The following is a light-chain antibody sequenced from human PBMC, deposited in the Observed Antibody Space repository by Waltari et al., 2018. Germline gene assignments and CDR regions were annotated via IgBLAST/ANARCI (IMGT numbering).Light chain of an antibody. J-gene: IGLJ2*01. Sequence: QSALTQPPSASGSPGQSVTTSCPGTTSDVGGYNYVSWYQQHPGNAPKLIISEVTKRPSGVPDRFSGSKSGNTASLTVSGLQAEDEADYYCSSYAHSNTVVFGGGTRLTVL. CDR3: SSYAHSNTVV. CDR2: EVT. CDR1: TSDVGGYNY. V-gene: IGLV2-8*01.